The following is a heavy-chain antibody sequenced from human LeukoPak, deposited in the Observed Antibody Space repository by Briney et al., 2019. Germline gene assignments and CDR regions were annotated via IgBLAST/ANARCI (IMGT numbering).Heavy chain of an antibody. D-gene: IGHD2-21*02. CDR1: GFTFSSYA. CDR2: ISGSGGST. J-gene: IGHJ4*02. Sequence: GGSLRLSCAASGFTFSSYAMSWVRQTPGKGLEWVSGISGSGGSTYYADSVKGRFTISRDNSKNTLYLQMNSLRAEDTAVYYCARDIGDESGYWGQGTLVTVSS. CDR3: ARDIGDESGY. V-gene: IGHV3-23*01.